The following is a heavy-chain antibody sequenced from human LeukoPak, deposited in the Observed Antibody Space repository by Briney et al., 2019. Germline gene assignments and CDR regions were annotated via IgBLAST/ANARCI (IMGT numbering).Heavy chain of an antibody. CDR3: ARGQSSYYAMDV. V-gene: IGHV6-1*01. CDR1: GHSVSTNGAA. CDR2: THYRSKWYN. Sequence: SQTLSLTCAISGHSVSTNGAAWNWIRQSPSRGLEWLGRTHYRSKWYNDYAVSVKSRITINPDTSKNQFSLQLTSVTPEDTAVYYCARGQSSYYAMDVWGQGTTVTVS. J-gene: IGHJ6*02.